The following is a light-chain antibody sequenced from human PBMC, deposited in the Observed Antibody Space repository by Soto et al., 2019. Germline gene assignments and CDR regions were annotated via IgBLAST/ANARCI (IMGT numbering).Light chain of an antibody. Sequence: QAVVTQPASVSGSPGQSITISCTGTSNDVGGYTYVSWYQQHPGKAPKLMLYEVSHRPSGVSNRFSGSKSGNTASLTISGLQAEDEADYYCSSYTSTTPVVFGGGTKLTVL. CDR3: SSYTSTTPVV. J-gene: IGLJ2*01. V-gene: IGLV2-14*01. CDR2: EVS. CDR1: SNDVGGYTY.